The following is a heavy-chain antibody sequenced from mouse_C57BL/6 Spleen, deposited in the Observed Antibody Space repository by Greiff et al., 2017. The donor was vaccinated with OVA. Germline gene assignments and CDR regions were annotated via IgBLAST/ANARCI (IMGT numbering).Heavy chain of an antibody. Sequence: QVQLQQSGAELVKPGASVKLSCKASGYTFTEYTIHWVKQRSGQGLEWIGWFYPGSGSIKYNEKFKDKATLTADKSSSTVYMELSRLTSEDSAVYFCARHDERGDYYGSEMAMDYWGQGTSVTVSS. V-gene: IGHV1-62-2*01. J-gene: IGHJ4*01. CDR1: GYTFTEYT. D-gene: IGHD1-1*01. CDR2: FYPGSGSI. CDR3: ARHDERGDYYGSEMAMDY.